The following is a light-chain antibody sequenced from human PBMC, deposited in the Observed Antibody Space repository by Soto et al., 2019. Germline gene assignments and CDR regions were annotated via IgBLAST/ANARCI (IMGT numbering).Light chain of an antibody. CDR2: AVS. CDR3: CSYAGSVG. V-gene: IGLV2-11*01. Sequence: QSALTQPRSVSGSPGQSVTISCTGANFDVGDYDYVSWYQHHPGKAPKLIIYAVSKRPSGVPDRFSGSKSGFTASLTISGLQADDEADYYCCSYAGSVGFGGGTKVTVL. CDR1: NFDVGDYDY. J-gene: IGLJ2*01.